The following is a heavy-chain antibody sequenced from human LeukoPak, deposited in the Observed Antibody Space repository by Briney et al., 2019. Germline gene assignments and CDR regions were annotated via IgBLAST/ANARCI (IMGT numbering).Heavy chain of an antibody. D-gene: IGHD6-13*01. J-gene: IGHJ6*03. CDR1: GGSISSYY. Sequence: SETLSLTCSVSGGSISSYYWSWIRQPPGKGLEWIGYVHYGGSTNYNPSLKSRATISIDMSSNQFSLRLNSVTAADTAVYYCARLSFAALLGVSYYFHYMGVWGKATTVIVSS. CDR3: ARLSFAALLGVSYYFHYMGV. CDR2: VHYGGST. V-gene: IGHV4-59*01.